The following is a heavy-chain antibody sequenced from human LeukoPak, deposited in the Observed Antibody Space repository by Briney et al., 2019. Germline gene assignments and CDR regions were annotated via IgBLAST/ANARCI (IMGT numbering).Heavy chain of an antibody. Sequence: GSSVKVSCKASGGTFSSYAISWVRQAPGQVLEWMGGIIPIFGTANYAQKFQGRVTITADESTSTAYMELSSLRSEDTAVYYCARGFDGSGLMDVWGKGTTVTVSS. J-gene: IGHJ6*04. D-gene: IGHD3-10*01. V-gene: IGHV1-69*01. CDR3: ARGFDGSGLMDV. CDR2: IIPIFGTA. CDR1: GGTFSSYA.